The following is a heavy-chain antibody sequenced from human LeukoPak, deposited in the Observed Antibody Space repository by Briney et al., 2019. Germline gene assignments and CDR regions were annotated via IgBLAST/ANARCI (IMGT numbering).Heavy chain of an antibody. J-gene: IGHJ4*02. CDR1: RFTFTNPG. V-gene: IGHV3-30*01. CDR2: ISHDGTNK. CDR3: ASEDVDTGDF. Sequence: GGSLRLPCAASRFTFTNPGIHWVRLAAGKGLEWVSFISHDGTNKYYSDSVDGRFIVSRLNSQNTVYLQMHDLRPEDTATYYCASEDVDTGDFWGQGTLVTVSS. D-gene: IGHD5-18*01.